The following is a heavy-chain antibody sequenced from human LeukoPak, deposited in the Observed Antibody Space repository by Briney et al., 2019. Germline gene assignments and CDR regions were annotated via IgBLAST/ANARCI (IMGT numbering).Heavy chain of an antibody. D-gene: IGHD2-21*02. Sequence: SQTLSLTCASSGDSVSSNSAAWNWIRQSPSRGLEWLGRTYYRSKWYNDYAVSVKSRITINPDTSKNQFSLQLNSVTPEDTAVYYCARDRWRPATGYYYYYGMDVWGQGTTVTVSS. CDR2: TYYRSKWYN. CDR3: ARDRWRPATGYYYYYGMDV. CDR1: GDSVSSNSAA. V-gene: IGHV6-1*01. J-gene: IGHJ6*02.